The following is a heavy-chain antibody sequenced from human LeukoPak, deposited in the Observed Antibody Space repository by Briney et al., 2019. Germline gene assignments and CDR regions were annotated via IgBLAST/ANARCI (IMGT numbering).Heavy chain of an antibody. V-gene: IGHV5-51*01. Sequence: GESLKIYCKGSGYSFTSYWIGWVRQMPGKGLEWMGIIYPGDSDTRYSPSFLGQVTVSADKSISTAYLQWSSLKASDTAMYYCARLADILATTYYYYYMDVWGKGTTVTVSS. D-gene: IGHD5-12*01. CDR3: ARLADILATTYYYYYMDV. CDR2: IYPGDSDT. J-gene: IGHJ6*03. CDR1: GYSFTSYW.